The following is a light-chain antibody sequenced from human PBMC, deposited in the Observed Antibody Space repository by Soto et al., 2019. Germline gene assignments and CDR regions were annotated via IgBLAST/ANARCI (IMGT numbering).Light chain of an antibody. V-gene: IGLV1-44*01. Sequence: QPVLTQPPSASGTPGQRVTISCSGSSSNIGTNTVNWYQQLPGSAPKLLIYSGNQRPSGVPDRFSASKSGTSASLAISGLQSGDEADYYCAAWDDSLTGYVFGPGTQLTVL. J-gene: IGLJ1*01. CDR3: AAWDDSLTGYV. CDR1: SSNIGTNT. CDR2: SGN.